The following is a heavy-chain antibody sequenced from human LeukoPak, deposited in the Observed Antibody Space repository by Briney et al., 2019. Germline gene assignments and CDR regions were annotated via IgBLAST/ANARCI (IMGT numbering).Heavy chain of an antibody. CDR2: VSYSGNT. V-gene: IGHV4-59*12. D-gene: IGHD3-10*01. J-gene: IGHJ3*02. Sequence: SETLSLIGTVSGGSISNYYWTWIRQPPGKGLEWIGFVSYSGNTNYNPSLKSRVTISLDTSRNQFSLKLNSVTAADTAVYYCAKSNGYGLVDIWGQGTMVTVSS. CDR1: GGSISNYY. CDR3: AKSNGYGLVDI.